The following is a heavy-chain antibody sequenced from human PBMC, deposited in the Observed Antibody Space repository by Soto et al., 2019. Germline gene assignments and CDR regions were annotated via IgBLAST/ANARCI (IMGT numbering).Heavy chain of an antibody. CDR3: ARVRGGYPMMTPHHQYGMDV. CDR2: INHSGST. Sequence: SETLSLTCAVYGGSFSGYYWSWIRQPPGKGLEWIGEINHSGSTNHNPSLKSRVIISLDTSKTQFSLKLSPVTAADTAVYYCARVRGGYPMMTPHHQYGMDVWGQGTTVTVSS. CDR1: GGSFSGYY. J-gene: IGHJ6*02. V-gene: IGHV4-34*01. D-gene: IGHD1-1*01.